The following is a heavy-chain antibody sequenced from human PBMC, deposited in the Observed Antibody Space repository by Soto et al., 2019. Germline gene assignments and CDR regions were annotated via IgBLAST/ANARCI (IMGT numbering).Heavy chain of an antibody. V-gene: IGHV3-73*02. D-gene: IGHD3-3*01. J-gene: IGHJ6*01. CDR3: TRRRMIWSGPGHKLDYYYGMDV. CDR2: NRSKANSYAT. CDR1: GFIFSASA. Sequence: EVQLLESGGGLVQAGGSLKLSCAASGFIFSASAMHWVRQASWKGMEWVGRNRSKANSYATAYASSVKGKFTISRDDSKHTAYLKMNSLKIEDTAVYYGTRRRMIWSGPGHKLDYYYGMDVWGQGTTVTVSS.